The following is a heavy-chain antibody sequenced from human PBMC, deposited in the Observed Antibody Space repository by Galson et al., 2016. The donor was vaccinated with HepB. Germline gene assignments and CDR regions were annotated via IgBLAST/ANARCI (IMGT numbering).Heavy chain of an antibody. CDR2: INGFGFST. J-gene: IGHJ4*02. CDR1: GFTFSRFW. D-gene: IGHD5-24*01. CDR3: ARAGGWLQQDCDY. Sequence: SLRLSCAASGFTFSRFWIHWVRQVPGKGLVWVSRINGFGFSTSYADSVKVRLTTSRDNAKNTVYLKMNSLRAEDTDVYYCARAGGWLQQDCDYWGQGTLGTVSS. V-gene: IGHV3-74*01.